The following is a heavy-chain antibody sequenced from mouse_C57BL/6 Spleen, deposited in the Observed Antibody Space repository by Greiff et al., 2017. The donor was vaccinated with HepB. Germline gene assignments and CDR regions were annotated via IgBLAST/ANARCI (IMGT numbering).Heavy chain of an antibody. CDR3: AREDGSSYWYFDV. CDR2: INPSNGGT. Sequence: QVQLQQPGPELVKPGASVKLSCKASGYTFTSYWMHWVKQRPGQGLEWIGNINPSNGGTNYNEKFKSKATLTVDKSSSTAYMQLSSLTSEDSAVYYCAREDGSSYWYFDVWGTGTTVTVSS. J-gene: IGHJ1*03. CDR1: GYTFTSYW. V-gene: IGHV1-53*01. D-gene: IGHD1-1*01.